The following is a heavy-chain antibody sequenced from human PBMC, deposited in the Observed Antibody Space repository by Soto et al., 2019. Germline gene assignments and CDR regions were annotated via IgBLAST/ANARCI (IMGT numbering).Heavy chain of an antibody. D-gene: IGHD3-22*01. CDR2: ISPYNGNT. CDR1: GYTFVSYG. CDR3: ARDQHFFDSSGDSDH. V-gene: IGHV1-18*04. J-gene: IGHJ5*02. Sequence: QVQLVQSAAEVKKPGASVKVSCKTSGYTFVSYGISWVRQAPGQGLEWMGWISPYNGNTNFAQRFQGRVTLTTDTSTDIVYMDLGSLKSADTAVYYCARDQHFFDSSGDSDHWGQGTLITVSS.